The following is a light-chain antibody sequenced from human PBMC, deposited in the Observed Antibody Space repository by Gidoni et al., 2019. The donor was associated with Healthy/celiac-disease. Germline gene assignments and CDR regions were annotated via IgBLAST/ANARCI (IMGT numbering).Light chain of an antibody. CDR2: DAY. CDR3: QQYANLARLT. J-gene: IGKJ4*01. CDR1: QAISNY. V-gene: IGKV1-33*01. Sequence: DIQMTQSPASLSASVGDRVTLTCQASQAISNYLNWYQQKPGKAPNLLIHDAYYLETVVPSKFSGSGAGRDFTLTISSLQHEDIATYYYQQYANLARLTFGGGTKVEIK.